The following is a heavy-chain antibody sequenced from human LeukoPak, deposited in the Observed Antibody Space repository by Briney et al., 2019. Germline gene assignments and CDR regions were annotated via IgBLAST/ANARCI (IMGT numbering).Heavy chain of an antibody. D-gene: IGHD1-1*01. CDR3: ARDRHDRFDY. J-gene: IGHJ4*02. CDR1: GGTFSSYA. Sequence: ASVTVSCKASGGTFSSYAISWVRQPPGQGLEWMGGIIPIFGTANYAQKFQGRVTITADESTSTAYMELSSLRSEDTAVYYCARDRHDRFDYWGQGTLVTVSS. V-gene: IGHV1-69*13. CDR2: IIPIFGTA.